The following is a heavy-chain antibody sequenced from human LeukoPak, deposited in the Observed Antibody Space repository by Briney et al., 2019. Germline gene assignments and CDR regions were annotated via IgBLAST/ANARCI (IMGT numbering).Heavy chain of an antibody. CDR1: GFTFSSYG. CDR3: ARGFSPDAFDI. V-gene: IGHV3-30*03. Sequence: GRSLRLSCAASGFTFSSYGMHWVRQAPGKGLEWVAVISYDGSNKYYADSVKGRFTISRDNAKNSLYLQMNSLRAEDTAVYYCARGFSPDAFDIWGQGTMVTVSS. CDR2: ISYDGSNK. J-gene: IGHJ3*02.